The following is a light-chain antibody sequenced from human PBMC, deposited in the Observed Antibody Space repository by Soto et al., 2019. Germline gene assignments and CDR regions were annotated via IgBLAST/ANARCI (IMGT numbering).Light chain of an antibody. V-gene: IGKV1-5*01. J-gene: IGKJ4*01. Sequence: DIQMTQSPFTLSASVGDIVAITCRASQSISSWLAWYQQKPGKVPKGLIYAASSLQSGVPSRFSGSGSGTDFTLTITSLQPEDVATYYCQKYNNAPLTFGGGTKVDIK. CDR3: QKYNNAPLT. CDR1: QSISSW. CDR2: AAS.